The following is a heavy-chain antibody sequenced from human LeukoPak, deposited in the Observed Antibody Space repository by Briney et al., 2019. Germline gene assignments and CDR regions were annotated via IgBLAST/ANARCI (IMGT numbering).Heavy chain of an antibody. CDR1: GGSISSYY. V-gene: IGHV4-59*01. J-gene: IGHJ4*02. CDR2: IYYSGST. CDR3: ASSSSSCSGGSCFYFDY. D-gene: IGHD2-15*01. Sequence: PSETLSLTCTVSGGSISSYYWSWIRQPPGKGLEWIGYIYYSGSTNYNPSLKSRVTISVDTSKNQFSLKLSSVTAADTAVYYCASSSSSCSGGSCFYFDYWGQGTLVTVSS.